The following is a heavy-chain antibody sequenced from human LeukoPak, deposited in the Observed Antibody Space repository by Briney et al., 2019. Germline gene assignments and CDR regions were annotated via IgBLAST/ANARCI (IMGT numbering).Heavy chain of an antibody. V-gene: IGHV4-4*07. D-gene: IGHD3-3*01. Sequence: SETLSLTCTVSGGSISSYYWSWIRQPAGKGLEWLGRIYNSGSTNYNPSLKSRVTMSVNTSKNQFSLKLSSLTAADTAVYYCVLWSGYFSDAFDIWGQGTMVTVSS. CDR2: IYNSGST. CDR1: GGSISSYY. J-gene: IGHJ3*02. CDR3: VLWSGYFSDAFDI.